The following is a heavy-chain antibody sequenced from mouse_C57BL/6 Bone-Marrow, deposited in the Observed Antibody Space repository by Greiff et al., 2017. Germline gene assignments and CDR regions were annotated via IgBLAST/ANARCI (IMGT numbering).Heavy chain of an antibody. D-gene: IGHD1-1*01. J-gene: IGHJ4*01. CDR3: ARRRLLLLHYYAMDY. CDR1: GYTFTSYW. Sequence: QVQLQQPGAELVQPGASVKLSCKASGYTFTSYWMHWVKQRPGQGLEWIGMIHPNSGSTNYNEKFKSKATLTVDKSSSTAYMQLSSLTSEDSAVYYCARRRLLLLHYYAMDYWGQGTSVTVSS. V-gene: IGHV1-64*01. CDR2: IHPNSGST.